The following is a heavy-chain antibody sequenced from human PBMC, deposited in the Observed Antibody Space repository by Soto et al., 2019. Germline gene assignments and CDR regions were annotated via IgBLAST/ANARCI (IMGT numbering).Heavy chain of an antibody. D-gene: IGHD3-3*01. CDR2: ISSRGSTI. J-gene: IGHJ6*02. Sequence: SPRLSFAASGFTFGSYALNWVRQAPGKGLEWVSYISSRGSTIYYADSVKGRFTISRDNAKNSLYLQMNSLRVEDTAVYYCARNFDFNGMDVWGQGSTVTATS. CDR3: ARNFDFNGMDV. CDR1: GFTFGSYA. V-gene: IGHV3-48*03.